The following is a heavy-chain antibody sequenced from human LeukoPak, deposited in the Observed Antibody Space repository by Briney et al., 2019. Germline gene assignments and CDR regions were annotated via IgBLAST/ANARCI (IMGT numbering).Heavy chain of an antibody. D-gene: IGHD3-10*01. CDR1: GGSISSYY. CDR3: ARTPYYYGSGSYWYYFDY. Sequence: SETLSLTCTVSGGSISSYYWSWIRQPPGKGLEWIGYIYYSGSTNYKPSLKSRVTISVDTSKNQFSLKLSSVTAADTAVYYCARTPYYYGSGSYWYYFDYWGQGTLVTVSS. J-gene: IGHJ4*02. V-gene: IGHV4-59*01. CDR2: IYYSGST.